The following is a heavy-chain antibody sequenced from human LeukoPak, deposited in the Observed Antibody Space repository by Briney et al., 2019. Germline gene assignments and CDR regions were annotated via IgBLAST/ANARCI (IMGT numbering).Heavy chain of an antibody. CDR1: GGSVSNNHYF. D-gene: IGHD5-18*01. V-gene: IGHV4-61*01. Sequence: SETLSLTCTVSGGSVSNNHYFWSWIRQPPGKGLEWIGCIYYSGSTNDSPSLKSRVTISADTSKNQFSLRLNSVAAADTAVYFCARVPTSGYSYGFVDSWGQGTLVTVSS. J-gene: IGHJ4*02. CDR2: IYYSGST. CDR3: ARVPTSGYSYGFVDS.